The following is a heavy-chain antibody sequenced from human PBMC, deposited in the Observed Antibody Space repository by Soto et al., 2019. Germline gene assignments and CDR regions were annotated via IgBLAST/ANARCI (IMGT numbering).Heavy chain of an antibody. J-gene: IGHJ4*02. Sequence: GGSLRLSCAASGFTFSSYAMSWVRQAPGKGLEWVSAISGSGGSTYYADSVKGRFTISRDNSKNTLYLQMNSLRAEDTAVYYCATSSPSMVRGVIILKKGAGEIYFDYWGQGTLVTVSS. CDR1: GFTFSSYA. CDR3: ATSSPSMVRGVIILKKGAGEIYFDY. D-gene: IGHD3-10*01. V-gene: IGHV3-23*01. CDR2: ISGSGGST.